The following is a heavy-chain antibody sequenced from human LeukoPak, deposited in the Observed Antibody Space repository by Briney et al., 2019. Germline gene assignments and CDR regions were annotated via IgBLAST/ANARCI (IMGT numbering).Heavy chain of an antibody. D-gene: IGHD3-10*01. CDR2: IYYSGST. CDR3: AAGGGYYYGSGNHGFDP. V-gene: IGHV4-59*01. J-gene: IGHJ5*02. CDR1: GGSISSYY. Sequence: SETLSLTCTVSGGSISSYYWSWIRQPPGKGLEWIGYIYYSGSTNYNPSLKSRVTISVDTSKNQFSLKLSSVTAADTAVYYCAAGGGYYYGSGNHGFDPWGQGTLVTVPS.